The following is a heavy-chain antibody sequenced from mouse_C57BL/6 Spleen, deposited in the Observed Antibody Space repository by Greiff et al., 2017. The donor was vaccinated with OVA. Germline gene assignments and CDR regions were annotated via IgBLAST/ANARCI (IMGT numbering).Heavy chain of an antibody. Sequence: EVQRVESGGGLVKPGGSLKLSCAASGFTFSDYGMHWVRQAPEKGLEWVAYISSGSSTIYYADTVKGRFTISRDNAKNTLFLQMTSLRSEDTAMYYCARNLYYYGSSYWYFDVWGTGTTVTVSS. V-gene: IGHV5-17*01. CDR2: ISSGSSTI. CDR3: ARNLYYYGSSYWYFDV. CDR1: GFTFSDYG. J-gene: IGHJ1*03. D-gene: IGHD1-1*01.